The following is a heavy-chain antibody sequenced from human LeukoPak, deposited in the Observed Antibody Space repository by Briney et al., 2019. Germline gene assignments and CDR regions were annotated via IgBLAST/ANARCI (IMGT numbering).Heavy chain of an antibody. CDR2: INLKNADT. V-gene: IGHV1-2*02. CDR1: GYTFTDSF. D-gene: IGHD2-21*02. J-gene: IGHJ4*02. Sequence: ASVKVSCKASGYTFTDSFMHWVRQAPGQGLEYLAWINLKNADTKFAQKFQGRVTLTRDTSISTVYMDLRSLRSDDTAVYYCAREGRHCRGDCYTFDYWSQGTLVTVSS. CDR3: AREGRHCRGDCYTFDY.